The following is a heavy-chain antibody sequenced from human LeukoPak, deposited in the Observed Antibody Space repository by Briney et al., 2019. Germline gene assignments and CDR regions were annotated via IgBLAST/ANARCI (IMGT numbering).Heavy chain of an antibody. D-gene: IGHD3-22*01. V-gene: IGHV4-34*01. CDR1: GGSFSGYY. CDR2: INHSGST. J-gene: IGHJ3*02. CDR3: ARDHDSSVDAFDI. Sequence: SETLSLTCAVYGGSFSGYYWSWIRQPPGKGLEWIGEINHSGSTNYNPSLKSRVTISVDTAKNQFSLKLSSVTAADTAVYYCARDHDSSVDAFDIWGQGTMVTVSS.